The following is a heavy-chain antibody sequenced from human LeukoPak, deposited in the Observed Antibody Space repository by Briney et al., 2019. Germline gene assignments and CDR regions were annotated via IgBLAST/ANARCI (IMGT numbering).Heavy chain of an antibody. CDR1: VYTLTELS. V-gene: IGHV1-24*01. D-gene: IGHD5-18*01. J-gene: IGHJ3*02. CDR3: ATPVGIQLFDAFDI. Sequence: ASVKVSCKVSVYTLTELSMHWVRQAPGKGLEWMGGFDPEDGETIYAQKFQGRVTMTEDTSTDTAYMELSSLRSEDTAVYYCATPVGIQLFDAFDIWGQGTMVTVSS. CDR2: FDPEDGET.